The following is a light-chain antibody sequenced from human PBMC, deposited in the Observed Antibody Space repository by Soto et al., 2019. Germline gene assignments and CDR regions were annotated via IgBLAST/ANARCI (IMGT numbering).Light chain of an antibody. CDR2: WAS. CDR3: QQYYSTPFT. Sequence: DIVMNQSPDSLAVSLGERATINCKSSQSVLYSSNNKNDLARYQQKPGQPPKLLIYWASTRESGVPDRFSGSGSGTDFTLTISSLQAEDVAVYYCQQYYSTPFTFGPGNKVDIK. V-gene: IGKV4-1*01. CDR1: QSVLYSSNNKND. J-gene: IGKJ3*01.